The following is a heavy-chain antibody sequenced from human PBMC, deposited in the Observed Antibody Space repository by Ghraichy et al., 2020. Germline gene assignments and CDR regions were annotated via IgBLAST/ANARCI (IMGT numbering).Heavy chain of an antibody. CDR2: IRFDGSDK. Sequence: GGSLRLSCAASGFTFSSYGMHWVRQAPGKGLEWVAFIRFDGSDKYYADSVRGRFTISRDNSKNTLYLKMNTLRAEDTAVYYCAKDRKRWTTVTTSDSWGQGTLVTVSS. CDR3: AKDRKRWTTVTTSDS. CDR1: GFTFSSYG. D-gene: IGHD4-17*01. V-gene: IGHV3-30*02. J-gene: IGHJ4*02.